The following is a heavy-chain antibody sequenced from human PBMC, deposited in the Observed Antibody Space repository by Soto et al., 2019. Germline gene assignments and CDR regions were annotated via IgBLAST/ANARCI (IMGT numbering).Heavy chain of an antibody. D-gene: IGHD4-17*01. J-gene: IGHJ3*02. CDR2: IWYDGSNK. CDR3: ARDYGDYGSAAFDI. V-gene: IGHV3-33*01. Sequence: GGSLRLSCAASGFTFSSYGMHWVRQAPGKGLEWVAVIWYDGSNKYYADSVKGRFTISRDNSKNTLYLQMNSLRAEDTAVYYCARDYGDYGSAAFDIWGQGTMVTVSS. CDR1: GFTFSSYG.